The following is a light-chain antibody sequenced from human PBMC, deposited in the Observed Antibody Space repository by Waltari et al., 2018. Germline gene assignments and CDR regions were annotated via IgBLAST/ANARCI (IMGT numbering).Light chain of an antibody. J-gene: IGKJ3*01. CDR1: QSVLYSSNNKNY. CDR2: WAS. CDR3: QQHYSAPLT. V-gene: IGKV4-1*01. Sequence: DIVMTQSPDSLAVSLGERATINYKSSQSVLYSSNNKNYLAWYQQKPGQPPKQLIYWASTRESGVPDRFSGSGSGTDFTLTISSLLAEDVAVHYCQQHYSAPLTFGPGTKVDI.